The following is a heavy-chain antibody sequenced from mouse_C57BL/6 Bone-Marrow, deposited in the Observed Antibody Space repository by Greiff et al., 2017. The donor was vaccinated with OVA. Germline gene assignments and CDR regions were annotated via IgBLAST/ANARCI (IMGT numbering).Heavy chain of an antibody. J-gene: IGHJ3*01. V-gene: IGHV1-81*01. Sequence: VQLQQSGAELARPGASVKLSCKASGYTFTSYGISWVKQRTGQGLEWIGEIYPRSGNTYYNEKFKGKATLTADKSSSTAYMELRSLTSEDSAVYFCARDGGSFAYWGQGTLVTVSA. CDR2: IYPRSGNT. D-gene: IGHD2-3*01. CDR3: ARDGGSFAY. CDR1: GYTFTSYG.